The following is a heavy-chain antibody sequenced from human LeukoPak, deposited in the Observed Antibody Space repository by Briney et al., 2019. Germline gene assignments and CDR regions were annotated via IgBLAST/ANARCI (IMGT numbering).Heavy chain of an antibody. CDR3: ARDSRYSSGWYDWFDP. D-gene: IGHD6-19*01. Sequence: ASVKVSCKASGGTCSSYAISWVRQAPGQGLEWMGGIIPIFGTANYAQKFQGRVTITADKSTSTAYMELSSLRSEDTAVYYCARDSRYSSGWYDWFDPWGQGTLVTVSS. V-gene: IGHV1-69*06. CDR2: IIPIFGTA. CDR1: GGTCSSYA. J-gene: IGHJ5*02.